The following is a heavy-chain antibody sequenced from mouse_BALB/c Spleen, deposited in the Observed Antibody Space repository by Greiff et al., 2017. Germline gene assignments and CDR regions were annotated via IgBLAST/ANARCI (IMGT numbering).Heavy chain of an antibody. CDR3: ARFPIYDGYYDYAMDY. J-gene: IGHJ4*01. CDR2: ISTYYGDA. CDR1: GYTFTDYA. Sequence: QVQLQQSGAELVRPGVSVKISCKGSGYTFTDYAMHWVKQSHAKSLEWIGVISTYYGDASYNQKFKGKATMTVDKSSSTAYMELARLTSEDSAIYYCARFPIYDGYYDYAMDYWGQGTSVNVSA. V-gene: IGHV1S137*01. D-gene: IGHD2-3*01.